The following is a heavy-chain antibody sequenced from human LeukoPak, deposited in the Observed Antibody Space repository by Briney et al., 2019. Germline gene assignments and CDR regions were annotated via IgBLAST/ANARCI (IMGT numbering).Heavy chain of an antibody. J-gene: IGHJ4*02. V-gene: IGHV3-53*01. CDR1: GFTVSSNY. CDR3: ARDVRVISGYSPSYFDY. Sequence: GGSLRLSCAASGFTVSSNYMSWVRQAPGKGLEWVSVIYSGGSTYYADSVKGRFTISRDNSKNTLYLQMNGLRAEDTAVYYCARDVRVISGYSPSYFDYWGQGTLVTVSS. CDR2: IYSGGST. D-gene: IGHD5-18*01.